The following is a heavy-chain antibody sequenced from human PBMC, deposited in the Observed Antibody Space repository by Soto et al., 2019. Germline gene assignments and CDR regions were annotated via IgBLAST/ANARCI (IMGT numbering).Heavy chain of an antibody. V-gene: IGHV3-30*18. CDR3: AKDGQGNFWSGLYYYYYYMDV. J-gene: IGHJ6*03. CDR1: GFTFSSYG. D-gene: IGHD3-3*01. CDR2: ISYDGSNK. Sequence: QVQLVESGGGVVQPGRSLRLSCAASGFTFSSYGMQWVRQAPGKGLEWVAVISYDGSNKYYADSVKGRFTISRDKSKHTLYLQMNSLRAEDTAVYYCAKDGQGNFWSGLYYYYYYMDVWVKGTTVTVSS.